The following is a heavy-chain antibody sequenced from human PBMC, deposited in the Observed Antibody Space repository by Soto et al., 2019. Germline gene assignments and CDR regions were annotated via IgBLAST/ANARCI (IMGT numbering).Heavy chain of an antibody. D-gene: IGHD1-1*01. CDR2: ISAYNGNT. J-gene: IGHJ5*02. CDR3: ARETLSKTGTTVRIDNWFDP. Sequence: QVQLVQSGAEVKKPGASVKVSCKASGYTFTSYGISWVRQAPGQGLEWMGWISAYNGNTNYAQKLQGRVTMTTDTSTSTAYMELRSLRSDDTAVYYCARETLSKTGTTVRIDNWFDPWGQGTLVTVSS. CDR1: GYTFTSYG. V-gene: IGHV1-18*01.